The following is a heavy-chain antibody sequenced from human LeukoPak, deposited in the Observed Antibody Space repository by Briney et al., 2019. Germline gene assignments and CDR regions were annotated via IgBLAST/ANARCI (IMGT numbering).Heavy chain of an antibody. CDR1: GFTFSTYS. CDR2: ISGSGGST. V-gene: IGHV3-23*01. CDR3: AKGYDSSGYSQNSYFDY. D-gene: IGHD3-22*01. Sequence: PGGSLRLSCAASGFTFSTYSMNWVRQAPGKGLEWVSAISGSGGSTYYADSVKGRFTISRDNSKNTLYLQMNSLRAEDTAVYYCAKGYDSSGYSQNSYFDYWGQGTLVTVSS. J-gene: IGHJ4*02.